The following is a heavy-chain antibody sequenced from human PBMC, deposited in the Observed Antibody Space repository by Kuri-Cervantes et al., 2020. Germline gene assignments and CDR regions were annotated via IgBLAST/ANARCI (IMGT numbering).Heavy chain of an antibody. V-gene: IGHV3-30*03. CDR2: LSYDGSNK. Sequence: GGSLRLSSAAPGFTFSSYAMHWVRQAPGKGPEWVAVLSYDGSNKYYADSVKGRFTISRDNSKNTLYLQMNSLRAEDTAVYYCARESVEDLNWFDPWGQGTLVTVSS. CDR1: GFTFSSYA. CDR3: ARESVEDLNWFDP. D-gene: IGHD4-23*01. J-gene: IGHJ5*02.